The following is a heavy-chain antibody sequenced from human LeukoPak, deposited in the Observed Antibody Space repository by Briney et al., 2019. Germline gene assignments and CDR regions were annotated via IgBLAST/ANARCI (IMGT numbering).Heavy chain of an antibody. J-gene: IGHJ4*02. Sequence: EASVKVSCKVSGYTFTSYYMHWVRQAPGQGLEWMGIINPSGGSTSYAQKFQGRVTMTRDTSTSTVYMELSSLRSEDTAVYYCARENRYYYDSSGYYPLDYWGQGTLVTVSS. CDR3: ARENRYYYDSSGYYPLDY. CDR2: INPSGGST. V-gene: IGHV1-46*01. CDR1: GYTFTSYY. D-gene: IGHD3-22*01.